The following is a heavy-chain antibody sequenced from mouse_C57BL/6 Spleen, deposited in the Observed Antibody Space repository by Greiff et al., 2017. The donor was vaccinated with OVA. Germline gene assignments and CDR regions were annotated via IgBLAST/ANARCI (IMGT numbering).Heavy chain of an antibody. CDR1: GYTFTSYW. D-gene: IGHD2-5*01. CDR2: IDPSDSYT. V-gene: IGHV1-59*01. J-gene: IGHJ4*01. CDR3: AREYYSNYSAMDY. Sequence: QVQLQQPGAELVRPGTSVKLSCKASGYTFTSYWMHWVKQRPGQGLEWIGVIDPSDSYTNYNQKFKGKATLTVDTSSSTAYMQLSSLTSEDSAVYYCAREYYSNYSAMDYWGQGTSVTVSS.